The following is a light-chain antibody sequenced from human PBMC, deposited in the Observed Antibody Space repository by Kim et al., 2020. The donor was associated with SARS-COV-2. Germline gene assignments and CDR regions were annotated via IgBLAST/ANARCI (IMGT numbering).Light chain of an antibody. CDR3: QQSTSFPS. V-gene: IGKV1-39*01. Sequence: DIQMTQSPSSLSAFVGDRVTITCRASQSISSYLNWYQHKPGKAPKLLIYGASNLQSGVPPRFSGSGSGTDFTLTISSLQPEDFATYYCQQSTSFPSFGGGTKVDIK. J-gene: IGKJ4*01. CDR1: QSISSY. CDR2: GAS.